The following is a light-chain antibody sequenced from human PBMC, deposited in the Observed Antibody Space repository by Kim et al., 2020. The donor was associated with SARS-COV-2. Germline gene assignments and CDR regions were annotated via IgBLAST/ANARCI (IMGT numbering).Light chain of an antibody. CDR3: QQYNTYSYT. V-gene: IGKV1-5*03. CDR2: KAS. CDR1: QSIDNW. J-gene: IGKJ2*01. Sequence: DIQMTQSPSTLSESVGDSVTITCRASQSIDNWLAWYQQKPGTAPKILIYKASSLEGGAPSRFSGGGFGTEFTLTITSLQPDDFATYYCQQYNTYSYTFGQRTKL.